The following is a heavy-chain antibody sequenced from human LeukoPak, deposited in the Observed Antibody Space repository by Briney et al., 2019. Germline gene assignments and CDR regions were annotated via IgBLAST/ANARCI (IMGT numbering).Heavy chain of an antibody. CDR1: GFTFSSYR. J-gene: IGHJ4*02. CDR2: ISSSSSTI. V-gene: IGHV3-48*01. CDR3: ARADYADY. D-gene: IGHD4-17*01. Sequence: PGGSLRLSCAASGFTFSSYRMNWVRQAPGKGLEWVSYISSSSSTIYYADSVKGRFTISRDNAQNSLYLQMNGLRAEDTAVYYCARADYADYWGQGTLVTVSS.